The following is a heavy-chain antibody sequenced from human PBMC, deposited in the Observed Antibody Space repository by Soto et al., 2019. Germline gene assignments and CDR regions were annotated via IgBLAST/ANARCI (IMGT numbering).Heavy chain of an antibody. Sequence: SETLSLTCAVNGGSFREYYWSWLRQPPGKGLEWIGEINQSGTTHYNPSLKRRINISIDTSKNQFSLNLTSVTAADTATYYCARDIITVIGGEVYYYFGMDVWGQGTTVTVSS. CDR1: GGSFREYY. V-gene: IGHV4-34*01. D-gene: IGHD3-10*01. CDR3: ARDIITVIGGEVYYYFGMDV. CDR2: INQSGTT. J-gene: IGHJ6*02.